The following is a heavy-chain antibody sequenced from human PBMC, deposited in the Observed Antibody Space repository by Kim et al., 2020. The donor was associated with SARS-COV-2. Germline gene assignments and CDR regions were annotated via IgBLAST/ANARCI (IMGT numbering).Heavy chain of an antibody. V-gene: IGHV3-11*05. CDR1: GFTFSDYY. CDR3: ARDEDYDFWREERTQGGYYYGMDV. Sequence: GGSLRLSCAASGFTFSDYYMSWIRQAPGKGLEWVSYISSSSSYTNYADSVKGRFTISRDNAKNSLYLQMNSLRAEDTAVYYCARDEDYDFWREERTQGGYYYGMDVWGQGTTVTVSS. J-gene: IGHJ6*02. CDR2: ISSSSSYT. D-gene: IGHD3-3*01.